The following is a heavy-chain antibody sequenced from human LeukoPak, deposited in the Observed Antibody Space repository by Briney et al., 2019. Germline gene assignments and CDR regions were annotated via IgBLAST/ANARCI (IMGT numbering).Heavy chain of an antibody. CDR2: ISAYNGNT. CDR1: GYTFTSYG. CDR3: ARDQGSRSGWPFDY. V-gene: IGHV1-18*01. D-gene: IGHD2-2*01. J-gene: IGHJ4*02. Sequence: ASVKVSCKASGYTFTSYGIGWVRQAPGQGLEWMGWISAYNGNTNYAQKLQGRVTMTTDTSTSTAYMELRSLRSDDTAVYYCARDQGSRSGWPFDYWGQGTLVTVSS.